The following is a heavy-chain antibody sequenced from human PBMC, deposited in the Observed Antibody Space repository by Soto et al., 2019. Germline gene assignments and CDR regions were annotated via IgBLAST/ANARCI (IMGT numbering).Heavy chain of an antibody. CDR3: VRRVNIPSWYFDL. CDR2: INYSGTA. V-gene: IGHV4-39*01. J-gene: IGHJ2*01. CDR1: GASISKTSSY. D-gene: IGHD2-21*01. Sequence: QVELQQSGPGVVRPSETLSLTCSVSGASISKTSSYWGWIRQPPGKGLEWIGSINYSGTAYYSPSLRSRATLSVDTSANQFSLRLMSVTAVDTAFYFCVRRVNIPSWYFDLWGREKPVIVSS.